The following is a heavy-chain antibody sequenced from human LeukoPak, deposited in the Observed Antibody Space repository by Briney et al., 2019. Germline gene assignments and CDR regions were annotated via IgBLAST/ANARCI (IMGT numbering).Heavy chain of an antibody. J-gene: IGHJ4*02. CDR1: GFTFTSYA. CDR3: AKGSYYDSSGSFYFDY. V-gene: IGHV3-23*01. CDR2: ISGSGDNT. Sequence: GGSLRLSCAASGFTFTSYAMNWVRQAPGKGLEWVSGISGSGDNTYYADSVKGRFTISRDNSKNTLYVQVNSLGTEDTAAYYCAKGSYYDSSGSFYFDYWGQGTLVTVSS. D-gene: IGHD3-22*01.